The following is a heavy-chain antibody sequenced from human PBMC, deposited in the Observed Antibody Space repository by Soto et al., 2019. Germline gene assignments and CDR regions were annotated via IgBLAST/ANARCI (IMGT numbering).Heavy chain of an antibody. CDR2: ISHSGST. V-gene: IGHV4-31*03. D-gene: IGHD5-18*01. J-gene: IGHJ4*02. Sequence: QVQLQESGPGLVKPSQTLSLSCTVSGGSISSAAYYWSWIRQLPGKGLEWIGYISHSGSTYYSASLNGRVIISADTAKNEFSLNLTSVTAADTAVYYSAREYTYGSNFFDCWGQGALVTVSS. CDR3: AREYTYGSNFFDC. CDR1: GGSISSAAYY.